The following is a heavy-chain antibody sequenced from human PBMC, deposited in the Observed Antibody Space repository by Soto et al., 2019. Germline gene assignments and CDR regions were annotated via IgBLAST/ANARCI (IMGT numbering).Heavy chain of an antibody. V-gene: IGHV3-7*01. CDR3: ARERLSIAARRGFDP. CDR2: IKQDGSEK. Sequence: GGSLRLSCAASGFTFSSYRMSWVRQAPGKGLEWVANIKQDGSEKYYVDSVKGRFTISRDNAKNSLYLQMNSLRAEDTAVYYCARERLSIAARRGFDPWGQGTLVTVSS. D-gene: IGHD6-6*01. J-gene: IGHJ5*02. CDR1: GFTFSSYR.